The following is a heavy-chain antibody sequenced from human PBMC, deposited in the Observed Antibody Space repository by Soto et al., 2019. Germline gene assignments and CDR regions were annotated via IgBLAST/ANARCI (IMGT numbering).Heavy chain of an antibody. J-gene: IGHJ5*02. CDR1: GGSMSSYC. CDR3: ARDYYGSGSYLRGFDP. Sequence: PSETLSLTCTVSGGSMSSYCGSWIRQPPEQGLERIGYIYYSGSTNYNPSLKSRVAISVDTSKNQFSLKLSSVTAADTAVYYCARDYYGSGSYLRGFDPWGQGTLVTVSS. D-gene: IGHD3-10*01. V-gene: IGHV4-59*01. CDR2: IYYSGST.